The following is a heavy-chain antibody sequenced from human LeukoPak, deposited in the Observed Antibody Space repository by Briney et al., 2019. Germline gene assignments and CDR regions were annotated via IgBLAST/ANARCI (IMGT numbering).Heavy chain of an antibody. CDR1: GGSISSYY. Sequence: PSETLSLTCTVSGGSISSYYWSWIRQPPGKGLEWIGYIYYSGSTNYNPSLKSRVTISVDTSKNQFSLKLSSVTAADTAVYYCARQGSGSPYEMLFDIWGQGTMVTVSS. D-gene: IGHD3-10*01. CDR3: ARQGSGSPYEMLFDI. CDR2: IYYSGST. V-gene: IGHV4-59*01. J-gene: IGHJ3*02.